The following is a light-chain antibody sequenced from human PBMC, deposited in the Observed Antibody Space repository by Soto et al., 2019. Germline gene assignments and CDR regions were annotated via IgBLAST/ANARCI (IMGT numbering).Light chain of an antibody. CDR1: HNIRDK. Sequence: EIVLTQSPATLSVSPGERVTLSCRASHNIRDKLAWYQQKPGQAPRLLIYAASPRVTGVPARFSGSGSGTEFTLTISSLLSGDFAVYYCQQYSDWPRTFGGGTKV. CDR2: AAS. CDR3: QQYSDWPRT. J-gene: IGKJ4*01. V-gene: IGKV3-15*01.